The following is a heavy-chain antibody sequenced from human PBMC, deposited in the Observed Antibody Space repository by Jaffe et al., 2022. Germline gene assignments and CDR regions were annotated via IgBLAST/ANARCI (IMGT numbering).Heavy chain of an antibody. CDR1: NQYISSGYY. J-gene: IGHJ4*02. D-gene: IGHD3-10*01. V-gene: IGHV4-38-2*01. CDR3: AKMSGGGSGSYYFDY. Sequence: QVQLQESGPALVKPSETLSLACAVSNQYISSGYYWGWIRQSPGKGLEWIGSIYSSGSTYFNPSLKSRVTLSVELAKNQFSLKLSSVTAADTAVYHCAKMSGGGSGSYYFDYWGQGTLVTVSS. CDR2: IYSSGST.